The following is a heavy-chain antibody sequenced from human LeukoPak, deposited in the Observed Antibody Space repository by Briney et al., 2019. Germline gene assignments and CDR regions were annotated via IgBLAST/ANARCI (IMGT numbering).Heavy chain of an antibody. Sequence: PSETLSLTCTVSGGSISSSSYYWGWIRQPPGKGLEWIGSIYYSGSTYYNPSLKSRVTISVDTSKNQFSLKLSSVTAADTAVYYCARARGYYDSSGYYRDQYYFDYWGQGTLVTVSS. V-gene: IGHV4-39*07. J-gene: IGHJ4*02. CDR3: ARARGYYDSSGYYRDQYYFDY. D-gene: IGHD3-22*01. CDR1: GGSISSSSYY. CDR2: IYYSGST.